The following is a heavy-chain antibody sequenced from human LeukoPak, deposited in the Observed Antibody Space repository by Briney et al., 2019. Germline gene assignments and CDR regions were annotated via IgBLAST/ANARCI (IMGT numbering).Heavy chain of an antibody. Sequence: SETLSLTCTVSGGSISSGGYYWSWIRQHPGKGLEWIGYIYYSGSTYYNPSLKSRVTISVDTSKNQFSLKLSSVTAADTAVYYCARVGGSYNDFDYWGQGTLVTASS. V-gene: IGHV4-31*03. D-gene: IGHD1-26*01. J-gene: IGHJ4*02. CDR3: ARVGGSYNDFDY. CDR1: GGSISSGGYY. CDR2: IYYSGST.